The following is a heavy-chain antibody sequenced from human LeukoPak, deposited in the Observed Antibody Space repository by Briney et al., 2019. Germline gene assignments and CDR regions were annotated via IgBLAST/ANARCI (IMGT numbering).Heavy chain of an antibody. CDR2: IYYSGST. V-gene: IGHV4-39*01. J-gene: IGHJ5*02. Sequence: SSETVSLTCTVSGGSISSSSYYWGWIRQPPGKGLEWIGSIYYSGSTYYNPSLKSRVTISVDTSKNQFSLKLSSVTAADTAVYYCARRGYYDSSGYYPWGQGTLVTVSS. D-gene: IGHD3-22*01. CDR1: GGSISSSSYY. CDR3: ARRGYYDSSGYYP.